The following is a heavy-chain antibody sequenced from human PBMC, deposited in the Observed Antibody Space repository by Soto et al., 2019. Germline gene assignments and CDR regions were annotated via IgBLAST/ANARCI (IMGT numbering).Heavy chain of an antibody. D-gene: IGHD2-21*01. CDR3: ARETFSVPTYSCDS. CDR2: IHAGHGNA. CDR1: GYSFMTYA. V-gene: IGHV1-3*01. J-gene: IGHJ4*02. Sequence: QVQLVQSGAEVKKPGASVKVSCKTSGYSFMTYAIHWVRQAPGQSLEWMGWIHAGHGNAKYSQNFQVRVTITMDRSANTVYMELSSLRSEDTALYYCARETFSVPTYSCDSWGQGTLVTVSS.